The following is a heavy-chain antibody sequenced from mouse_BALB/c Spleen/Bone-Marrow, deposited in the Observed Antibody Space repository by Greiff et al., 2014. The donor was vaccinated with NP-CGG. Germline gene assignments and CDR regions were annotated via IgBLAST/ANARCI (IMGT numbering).Heavy chain of an antibody. J-gene: IGHJ3*01. CDR2: ISDGGSYT. CDR1: GFTFSDYY. V-gene: IGHV5-4*02. D-gene: IGHD1-2*01. CDR3: ARDLITTATSFAY. Sequence: VQLKQSGGGLVKPGGSLKLSCAASGFTFSDYYMYWVRQTPEKRLEWVATISDGGSYTYYPDSVKGRFTISRDNAKNNLYLQMSSLKSEDTAMYYGARDLITTATSFAYWGQGTLVTVSA.